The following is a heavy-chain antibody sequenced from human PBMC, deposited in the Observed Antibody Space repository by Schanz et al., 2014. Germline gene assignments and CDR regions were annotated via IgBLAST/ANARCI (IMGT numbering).Heavy chain of an antibody. D-gene: IGHD5-18*01. Sequence: VHLVESGGGVVQPGRSLRLSCAASGFTFSSYWMSWVRQAPGKGLEWVSYISHNSHYTNYADSVKGRFTISRDTAENSVYLQMNSLRAEDTAVYYCARDGYRNGRPFDHWGQGTRVTVSS. CDR3: ARDGYRNGRPFDH. V-gene: IGHV3-21*05. CDR2: ISHNSHYT. J-gene: IGHJ4*02. CDR1: GFTFSSYW.